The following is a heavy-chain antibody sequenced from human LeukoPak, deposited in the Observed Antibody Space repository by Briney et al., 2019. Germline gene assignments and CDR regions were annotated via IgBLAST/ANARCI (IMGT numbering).Heavy chain of an antibody. Sequence: SETLSLTCTVSGGSISSYYWSWIRQPPGKGLEWIGYIYYSGSTNYNPSLKSRATISVDTSKNQFSLKLSSVTAADTAVYYCARADYDSSGSDAFDIWGQGTMVTVSS. CDR2: IYYSGST. D-gene: IGHD3-22*01. V-gene: IGHV4-59*01. CDR3: ARADYDSSGSDAFDI. J-gene: IGHJ3*02. CDR1: GGSISSYY.